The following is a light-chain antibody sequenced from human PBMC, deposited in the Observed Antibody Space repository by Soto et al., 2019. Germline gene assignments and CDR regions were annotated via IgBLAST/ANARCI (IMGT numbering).Light chain of an antibody. J-gene: IGKJ5*01. CDR3: QQYENLPIT. V-gene: IGKV3-15*01. CDR2: GAS. Sequence: EIVLTQSPATLSVSPGDRATLSCRASQSVSSNLAWYQQKPGQAPRLLIYGASTRATGIPARFSGSGSGTDFTFTISSLQPEDIATYYCQQYENLPITFGQGTRLEI. CDR1: QSVSSN.